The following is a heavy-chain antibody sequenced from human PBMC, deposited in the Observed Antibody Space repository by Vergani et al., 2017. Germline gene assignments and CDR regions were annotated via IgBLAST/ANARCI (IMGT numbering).Heavy chain of an antibody. CDR1: GFTFSSYA. CDR3: AREGSITMVRGPDY. J-gene: IGHJ4*02. V-gene: IGHV3-23*01. Sequence: EVQLLESGGGLVQPGGSLRLSCAASGFTFSSYAMSWVRQAPGKGLEWVSAISGSGGSTYYADSVKGRFTISRDNAKNSLYLQMNSLRAEDTAVYYCAREGSITMVRGPDYWGQGTLVTVSS. D-gene: IGHD3-10*01. CDR2: ISGSGGST.